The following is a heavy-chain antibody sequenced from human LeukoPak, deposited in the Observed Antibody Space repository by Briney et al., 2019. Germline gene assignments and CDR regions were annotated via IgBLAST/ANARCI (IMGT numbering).Heavy chain of an antibody. CDR3: ARRNTAMVAGLDY. J-gene: IGHJ4*02. D-gene: IGHD5-18*01. Sequence: ASVQVSCKASGYTFTTYDINWVRQATGQGLEWMGWMNPNSGNTGHAQKFQGRVTMTRNTSISTAFMELSGLRSEDTAVYFCARRNTAMVAGLDYWGQGSLVTVSS. V-gene: IGHV1-8*01. CDR2: MNPNSGNT. CDR1: GYTFTTYD.